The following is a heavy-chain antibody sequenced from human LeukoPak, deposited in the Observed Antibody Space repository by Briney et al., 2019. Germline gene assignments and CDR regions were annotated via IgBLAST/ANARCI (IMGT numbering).Heavy chain of an antibody. D-gene: IGHD2-2*02. CDR2: IYSGGST. V-gene: IGHV3-53*01. CDR1: GFTVINNY. CDR3: AKGGCRTSRCYITL. Sequence: GGSLRLSCAASGFTVINNYMSWVRQAPGKGLEWVSVIYSGGSTYYADSVKGRFTISRDISKNTVYLQMNSLRAEDTAVYYCAKGGCRTSRCYITLWGPGTLVTVSS. J-gene: IGHJ4*02.